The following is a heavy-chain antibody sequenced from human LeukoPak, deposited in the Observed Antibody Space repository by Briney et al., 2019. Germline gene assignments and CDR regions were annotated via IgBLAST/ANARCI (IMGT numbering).Heavy chain of an antibody. D-gene: IGHD6-13*01. J-gene: IGHJ4*02. V-gene: IGHV3-11*04. Sequence: PGGSLRLSCTVSGFTSNDYGVSWFRQAPGKGREWVSYISSSGSMLHYADSVEGRFTISRDNAKNSLYLQMSSLRVEDTAVYYCTRRPYSSSWYSFDYWGQGTLVTVSS. CDR1: GFTSNDYG. CDR3: TRRPYSSSWYSFDY. CDR2: ISSSGSML.